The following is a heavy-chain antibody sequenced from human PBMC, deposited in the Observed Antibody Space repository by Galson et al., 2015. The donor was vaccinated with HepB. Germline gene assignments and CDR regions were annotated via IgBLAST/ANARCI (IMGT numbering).Heavy chain of an antibody. CDR2: MNPNSGGS. Sequence: SVKVSCKASGYTFSAYYMHWVRQAPGQGLEWMGWMNPNSGGSNYAQRFQGRVTMTRDTSISTAYMELSRLKSDDTAVYYCARAISRLAIAGIDYWGQGNLVTVSS. D-gene: IGHD6-13*01. J-gene: IGHJ4*02. V-gene: IGHV1-2*02. CDR1: GYTFSAYY. CDR3: ARAISRLAIAGIDY.